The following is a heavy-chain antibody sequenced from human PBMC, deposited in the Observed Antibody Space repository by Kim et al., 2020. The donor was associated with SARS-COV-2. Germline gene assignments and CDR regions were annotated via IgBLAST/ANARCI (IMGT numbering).Heavy chain of an antibody. Sequence: ASVKVSCKASGYTFTGYYMHWVRQAPGQGLEWMGRINPNSGGTNYAQKFQGRVTMTRDTSISTAYMELSRLRSDDTAVYYCAREAAAGRDYYGMDVWGQGTTVTVSS. CDR3: AREAAAGRDYYGMDV. CDR1: GYTFTGYY. V-gene: IGHV1-2*06. D-gene: IGHD6-13*01. CDR2: INPNSGGT. J-gene: IGHJ6*02.